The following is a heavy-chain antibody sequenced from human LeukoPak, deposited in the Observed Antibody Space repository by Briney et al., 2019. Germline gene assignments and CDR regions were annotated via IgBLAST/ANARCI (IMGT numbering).Heavy chain of an antibody. Sequence: SETLSLTXAVYGGSFSGYYWSWIRQPPGEGLEWIGEINHSGSTNYNPSLKSRVTISADTSKNQFSLKLSSVTAADTAVYYCASGKHDFWSGYATNWFDPWGQGTLVTVSS. J-gene: IGHJ5*02. CDR1: GGSFSGYY. V-gene: IGHV4-34*01. CDR2: INHSGST. D-gene: IGHD3-3*01. CDR3: ASGKHDFWSGYATNWFDP.